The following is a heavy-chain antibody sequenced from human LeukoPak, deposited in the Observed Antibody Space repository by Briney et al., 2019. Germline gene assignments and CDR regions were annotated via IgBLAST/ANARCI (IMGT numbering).Heavy chain of an antibody. Sequence: SVKVSCKASGGTFSSYAISWVRQAPGQGLEWMGGIIPIFGTANYAQKFQGRVTITTDESTSTAYMELSSLRSEDTAVYYCARAGARWGAVAGVEFDYWGQGTLVTVSS. V-gene: IGHV1-69*05. D-gene: IGHD6-19*01. CDR3: ARAGARWGAVAGVEFDY. CDR2: IIPIFGTA. J-gene: IGHJ4*02. CDR1: GGTFSSYA.